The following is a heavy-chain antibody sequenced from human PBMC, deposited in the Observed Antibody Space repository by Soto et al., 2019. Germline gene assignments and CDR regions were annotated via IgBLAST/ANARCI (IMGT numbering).Heavy chain of an antibody. CDR2: IYWDDVN. D-gene: IGHD3-10*01. CDR1: GFSFSTSGVG. J-gene: IGHJ5*02. CDR3: VSGISPTWFAP. Sequence: SGPTLVNPTQTLTLTCTFSGFSFSTSGVGVGWIRQPPGKALEWLALIYWDDVNRYSPSLKSRLTITKDTSKNQVVLTMTNMDPVDTPTYYCVSGISPTWFAPGGQGTLATFPS. V-gene: IGHV2-5*02.